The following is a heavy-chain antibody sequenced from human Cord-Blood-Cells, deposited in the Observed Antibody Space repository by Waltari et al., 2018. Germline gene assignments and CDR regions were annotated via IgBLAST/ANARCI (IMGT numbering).Heavy chain of an antibody. CDR2: IYSGGST. J-gene: IGHJ4*02. D-gene: IGHD3-22*01. V-gene: IGHV3-53*01. Sequence: EVQLVESGGGLIQPGGSLRLSCAASGFTVSSNYMSWVRQAPGKGLEWVSVIYSGGSTYYADSVKDRFTISRDNSKNTLYLQMNSLRAEDTAVYYCARDSPYDSSGYYSDYWGQGTLVTVSS. CDR3: ARDSPYDSSGYYSDY. CDR1: GFTVSSNY.